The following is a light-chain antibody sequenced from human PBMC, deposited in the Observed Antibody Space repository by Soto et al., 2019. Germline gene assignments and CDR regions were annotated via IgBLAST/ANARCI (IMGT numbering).Light chain of an antibody. CDR2: EVS. Sequence: QSALTQPASVPGSPGQSITISCTGTSNDVGSYNLVSWYQQHPGKAPKLMIYEVSKRPSGVSNRFSGSKSGNTASLTISGLQAEDEADYYCCSYAGSSTFFYVFGTGTKVTVL. CDR1: SNDVGSYNL. CDR3: CSYAGSSTFFYV. J-gene: IGLJ1*01. V-gene: IGLV2-23*02.